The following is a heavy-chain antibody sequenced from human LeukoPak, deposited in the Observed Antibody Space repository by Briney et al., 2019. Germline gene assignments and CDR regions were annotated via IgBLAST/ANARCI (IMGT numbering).Heavy chain of an antibody. Sequence: GGSLRLSCATSGFIFSSYAMSWVRQAPGKGLEWASAISGSGGSTYHADSVKGRFTISRDSSKNTLYLQMNSLRAEDTAIYYCARVIRAAVGKGYFDYWGQGALVTVSS. J-gene: IGHJ4*02. D-gene: IGHD6-13*01. CDR2: ISGSGGST. V-gene: IGHV3-23*01. CDR1: GFIFSSYA. CDR3: ARVIRAAVGKGYFDY.